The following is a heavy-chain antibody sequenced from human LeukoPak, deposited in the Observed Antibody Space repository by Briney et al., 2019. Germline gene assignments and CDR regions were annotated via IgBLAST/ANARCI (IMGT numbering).Heavy chain of an antibody. D-gene: IGHD6-13*01. CDR3: AKLMGIAAAGTTSY. Sequence: GGSLRLSCAASGFTFSSYWMSWVRQAPGKGLEWVANIKQDGSEKYYVDSVKGRFTISRDNAKNSLYLQMNSLRAEDTAVYYCAKLMGIAAAGTTSYWGQGTLVTVSS. CDR2: IKQDGSEK. J-gene: IGHJ4*02. V-gene: IGHV3-7*03. CDR1: GFTFSSYW.